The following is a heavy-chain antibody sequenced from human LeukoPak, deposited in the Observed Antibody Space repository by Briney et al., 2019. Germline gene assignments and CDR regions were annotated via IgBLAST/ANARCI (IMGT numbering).Heavy chain of an antibody. V-gene: IGHV1-46*04. Sequence: ASEKVSCKASGYTFTSYYMHWWRQSPGQGLEWMGIIDPSGGSTTYAQKLQRTVTITSDTSTSTVYMELRSLRSEDTAVYYFARSYYYNSSGYYPWGQGTLVTVSS. CDR1: GYTFTSYY. D-gene: IGHD3-22*01. CDR3: ARSYYYNSSGYYP. CDR2: IDPSGGST. J-gene: IGHJ5*02.